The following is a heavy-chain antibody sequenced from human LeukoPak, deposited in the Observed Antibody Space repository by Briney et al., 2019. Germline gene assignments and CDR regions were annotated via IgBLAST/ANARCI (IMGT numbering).Heavy chain of an antibody. CDR1: GGSISSSSYY. Sequence: PSETLSLTCTVSGGSISSSSYYWGWIRQHPGKGLEWIGYIYYSGSTYYTPSLKSRVSISIDTSKNQFSLKLSSVTAADTAVYYCARVETYYYDSSGYPYFDYWGQGTLVTVSS. CDR2: IYYSGST. D-gene: IGHD3-22*01. J-gene: IGHJ4*02. V-gene: IGHV4-31*03. CDR3: ARVETYYYDSSGYPYFDY.